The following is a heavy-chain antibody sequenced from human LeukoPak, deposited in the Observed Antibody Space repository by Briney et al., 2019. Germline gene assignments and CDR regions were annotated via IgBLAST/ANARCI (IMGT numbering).Heavy chain of an antibody. Sequence: GGSLRLSCAASGFTFSSSGMNWVRQAPGKGLEWVANIKQDGSEKYYVDSVKGRFTISRDNAKNSLYLQMNSLRAEDTAVYYCARDGAAVAGTTVYWGQGTLVTVSS. J-gene: IGHJ4*02. CDR3: ARDGAAVAGTTVY. V-gene: IGHV3-7*03. D-gene: IGHD6-19*01. CDR1: GFTFSSSG. CDR2: IKQDGSEK.